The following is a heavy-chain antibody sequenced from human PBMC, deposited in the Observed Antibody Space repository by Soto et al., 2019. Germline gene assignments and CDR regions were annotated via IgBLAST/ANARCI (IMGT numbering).Heavy chain of an antibody. D-gene: IGHD2-8*01. J-gene: IGHJ4*02. CDR3: ARHEGNGNVWPLDY. CDR2: IYYSGST. CDR1: GGSISSSSYY. Sequence: SETLSLTCTVSGGSISSSSYYWGWIRQPPGKGLEWIGSIYYSGSTYYNPSLKSRVTISVDTSKNQFSLRLTSVTAEDTAVYYCARHEGNGNVWPLDYWGQGILVTVSS. V-gene: IGHV4-39*01.